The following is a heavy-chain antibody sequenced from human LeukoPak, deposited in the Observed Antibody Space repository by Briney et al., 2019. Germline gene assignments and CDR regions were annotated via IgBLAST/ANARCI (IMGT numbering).Heavy chain of an antibody. V-gene: IGHV4-4*07. CDR3: AREPGGVLCKYSCSYGFDI. CDR1: GGSISSYY. D-gene: IGHD2-2*01. Sequence: SETLSLTCTVSGGSISSYYWSWIRQPAGKGLEWIGRIYTSGSTNYNPSLKSRVTMSVDTSKNQFSLKLSSVTAADTAVYYCAREPGGVLCKYSCSYGFDILGQGTMVTVSS. J-gene: IGHJ3*02. CDR2: IYTSGST.